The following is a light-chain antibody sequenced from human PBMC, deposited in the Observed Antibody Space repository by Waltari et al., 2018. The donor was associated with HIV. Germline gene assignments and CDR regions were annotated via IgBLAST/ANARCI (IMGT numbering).Light chain of an antibody. CDR2: EVT. J-gene: IGLJ2*01. V-gene: IGLV2-23*02. Sequence: QSALTQPASVSGSPGQSVTISCTGTNSNVGSYNLVSWYQQHPDIAPKVIMYEVTQRPSGVASRFSGSKSGNTASLTISGLQAEDEANYYCCSYTGTNPFLLFGGGTKLTVL. CDR1: NSNVGSYNL. CDR3: CSYTGTNPFLL.